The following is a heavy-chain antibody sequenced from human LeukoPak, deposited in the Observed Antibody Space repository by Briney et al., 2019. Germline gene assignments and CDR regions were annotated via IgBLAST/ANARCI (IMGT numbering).Heavy chain of an antibody. D-gene: IGHD2-2*03. CDR3: AMDINGDLFHV. J-gene: IGHJ4*02. Sequence: PGGSLRLSCAASGFTFSQYWMSWVRQAPGKGLEWVSSIKYDGSATTFADSVKGRFSISTDSAKNTAYLQMNSLRVEDTAIYYCAMDINGDLFHVWGQGTLVTVSS. V-gene: IGHV3-74*01. CDR1: GFTFSQYW. CDR2: IKYDGSAT.